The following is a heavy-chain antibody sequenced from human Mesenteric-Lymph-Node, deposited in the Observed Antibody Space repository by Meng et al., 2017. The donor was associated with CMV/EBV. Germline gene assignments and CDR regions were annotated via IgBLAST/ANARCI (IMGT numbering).Heavy chain of an antibody. CDR3: ARRVDY. CDR1: GGTFSSYA. CDR2: INPNSGGT. V-gene: IGHV1-2*02. Sequence: ASVKVSCKASGGTFSSYAISWVRQAPGQGLEWMGWINPNSGGTNYAQKFQGRVTMTRDTSISTAYMELSRLRSDDTAVYYCARRVDYWGQGTLVTVSS. J-gene: IGHJ4*02.